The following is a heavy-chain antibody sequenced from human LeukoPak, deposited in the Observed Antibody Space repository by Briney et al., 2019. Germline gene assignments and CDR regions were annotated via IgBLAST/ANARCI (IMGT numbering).Heavy chain of an antibody. D-gene: IGHD3-3*01. V-gene: IGHV3-23*01. CDR3: ARAVGYDFWSGRGFDY. Sequence: GGSLRLSCAASGFTFSSYAMSWVRQAPGKGLEWVSAISGSGGSTYYADSVKGRFTISRDNAKNSLYLQMNSLRAEDTAVYYCARAVGYDFWSGRGFDYWGQGTLVTVSS. J-gene: IGHJ4*02. CDR1: GFTFSSYA. CDR2: ISGSGGST.